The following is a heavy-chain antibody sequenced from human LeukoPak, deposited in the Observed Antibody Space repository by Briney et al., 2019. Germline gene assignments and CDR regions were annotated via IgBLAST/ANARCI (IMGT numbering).Heavy chain of an antibody. CDR3: ARHFPGIAVAGTDFFDY. Sequence: PSETLSLTCTVSGGSISSYYWSWIRQPPGKGLEWIGYIYYSGSTNYNPSLKRRVTISVDTSKSQFSLKLSSVTAADTAVYYCARHFPGIAVAGTDFFDYWGQGTLVTVSS. J-gene: IGHJ4*02. V-gene: IGHV4-59*08. D-gene: IGHD6-19*01. CDR2: IYYSGST. CDR1: GGSISSYY.